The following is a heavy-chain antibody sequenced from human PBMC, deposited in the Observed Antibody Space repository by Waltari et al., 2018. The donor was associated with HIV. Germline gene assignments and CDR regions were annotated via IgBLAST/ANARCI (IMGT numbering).Heavy chain of an antibody. Sequence: QVQLVQSGAEVKKPGASVKVSCKASGYTFTSYYMHWVRQAPGPGLEWMGMISPSGGYTSDAQKFQGRVTMTRDTSTSTVYIELSSLRSDDAAVYYCARVAYSSSWTPPFDYWGQGTLVTVSS. D-gene: IGHD6-13*01. V-gene: IGHV1-46*01. CDR2: ISPSGGYT. CDR3: ARVAYSSSWTPPFDY. CDR1: GYTFTSYY. J-gene: IGHJ4*02.